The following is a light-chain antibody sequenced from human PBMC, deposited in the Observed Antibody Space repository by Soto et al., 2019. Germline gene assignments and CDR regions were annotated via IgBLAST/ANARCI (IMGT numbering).Light chain of an antibody. J-gene: IGKJ1*01. Sequence: DIQMTQSPSTLSASVGDRVTITCRASQSISNWLAWYQQKPGKAPKLLIYKASSLESGVPSRFSGSGSGTEFTLTIGCLQPDDLATYYCQQYDSYPRTFGQGTKVEIK. CDR1: QSISNW. V-gene: IGKV1-5*03. CDR3: QQYDSYPRT. CDR2: KAS.